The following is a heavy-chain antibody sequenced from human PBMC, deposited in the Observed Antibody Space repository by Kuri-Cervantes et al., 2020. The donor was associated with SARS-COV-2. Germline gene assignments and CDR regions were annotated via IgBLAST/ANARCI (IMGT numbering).Heavy chain of an antibody. CDR1: GFTFSSYD. CDR2: VSYDGSNK. D-gene: IGHD2-2*01. V-gene: IGHV3-30*03. J-gene: IGHJ6*02. CDR3: ARDHIVVVPAAMRYYYYGMDV. Sequence: GGSLRLSCAASGFTFSSYDMHWVRQAPGKGLEWVAVVSYDGSNKYYADSVKGRFTISRDNSKNTLYLQMNSLRAEDTAVYYCARDHIVVVPAAMRYYYYGMDVWGQGPTVTVSS.